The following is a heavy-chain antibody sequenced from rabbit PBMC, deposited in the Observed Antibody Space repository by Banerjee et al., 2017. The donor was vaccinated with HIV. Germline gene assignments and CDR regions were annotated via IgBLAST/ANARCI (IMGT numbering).Heavy chain of an antibody. Sequence: QEQLEESGGDLVKPGASLTLTCTASGIDFSSYYYMSWVRQAPGKGPEWIACIYTGSGSALYVSWAKGRFTISKTSSTTVTLQMTSLTAADTATYFCAREESDGRGVAFDPWGPGTLVTVS. CDR1: GIDFSSYYY. CDR2: IYTGSGSA. D-gene: IGHD4-1*01. CDR3: AREESDGRGVAFDP. V-gene: IGHV1S45*01. J-gene: IGHJ2*01.